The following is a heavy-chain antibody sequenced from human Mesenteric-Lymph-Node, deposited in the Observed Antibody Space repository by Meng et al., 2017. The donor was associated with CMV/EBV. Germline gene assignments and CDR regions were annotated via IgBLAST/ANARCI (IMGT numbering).Heavy chain of an antibody. Sequence: ASVKVSCKASGYTFTSFGINWVRQAPGQGLEWMGWISAYNGNTNYAQKLQGRVTMTTDTSTSTAYMELRSLRSDDTAVYYCAKGGDYYDSSGYFHYWGQGTPVTVSS. CDR3: AKGGDYYDSSGYFHY. J-gene: IGHJ4*02. CDR2: ISAYNGNT. V-gene: IGHV1-18*01. CDR1: GYTFTSFG. D-gene: IGHD3-22*01.